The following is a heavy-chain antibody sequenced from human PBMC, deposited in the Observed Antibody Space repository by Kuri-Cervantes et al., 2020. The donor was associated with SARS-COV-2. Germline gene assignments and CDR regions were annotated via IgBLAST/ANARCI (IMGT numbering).Heavy chain of an antibody. CDR3: ARELGLTTVNWFDP. Sequence: LRLSCTVSGGSISSGSYYWSWIRQPAGKGLEWIGRIYTSGSTNYNPSLKSRVTISVDTSKNQFSLKLSSVTAADTAVYYGARELGLTTVNWFDPWGQGTLVTVSS. CDR1: GGSISSGSYY. CDR2: IYTSGST. V-gene: IGHV4-61*02. D-gene: IGHD4-17*01. J-gene: IGHJ5*02.